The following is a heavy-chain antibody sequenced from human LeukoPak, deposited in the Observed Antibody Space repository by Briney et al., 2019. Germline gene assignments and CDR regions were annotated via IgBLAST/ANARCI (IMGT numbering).Heavy chain of an antibody. V-gene: IGHV4-59*08. Sequence: SETLSLTCTVSGGSISNYYWGWIRQPPGKGLEWIGYMYYSGSTNYNPSLESRVTISGDTSKNQFSLKLSSVTAADTAVYYCARSPCTSASCPRRNVFDVWGQGTMVTVSS. CDR3: ARSPCTSASCPRRNVFDV. CDR1: GGSISNYY. J-gene: IGHJ3*01. CDR2: MYYSGST. D-gene: IGHD2-2*01.